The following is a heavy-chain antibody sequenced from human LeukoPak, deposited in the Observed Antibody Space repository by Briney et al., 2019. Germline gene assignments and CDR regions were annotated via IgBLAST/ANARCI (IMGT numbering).Heavy chain of an antibody. CDR3: ARTERHFYESSGYYQYYFDY. V-gene: IGHV4-39*01. J-gene: IGHJ4*02. Sequence: SETLSLTCTVSGGSISNSSYYWAWVRQPPGKGLEWIGSIYYSGSTYYNPSLESRVTVSVDTSKNQFSLKLSSVTVADTAMYCCARTERHFYESSGYYQYYFDYWGQGILVTVSS. D-gene: IGHD3-22*01. CDR1: GGSISNSSYY. CDR2: IYYSGST.